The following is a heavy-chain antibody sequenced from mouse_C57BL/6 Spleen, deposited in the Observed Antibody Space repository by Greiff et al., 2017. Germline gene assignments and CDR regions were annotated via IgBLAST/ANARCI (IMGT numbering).Heavy chain of an antibody. J-gene: IGHJ1*03. D-gene: IGHD1-1*01. CDR1: GYTFTDYE. Sequence: VQGVESGAELVRPGASVTLSCKASGYTFTDYEMHWVKQTPVHGLEWIGGIDPETGGTAYNQKFKGKAILTADKSSSTAYMELRSLTSEDSAVYYCTRKGDYYGSSYPWYFDVWGTGTTVTVSS. CDR3: TRKGDYYGSSYPWYFDV. CDR2: IDPETGGT. V-gene: IGHV1-15*01.